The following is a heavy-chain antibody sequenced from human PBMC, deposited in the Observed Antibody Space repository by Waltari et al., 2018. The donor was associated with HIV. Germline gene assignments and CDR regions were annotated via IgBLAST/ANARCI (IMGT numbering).Heavy chain of an antibody. J-gene: IGHJ5*02. D-gene: IGHD5-18*01. CDR3: ARAGGYSFQYNWFDP. CDR1: GGSIRSGGYY. CDR2: IYYSGST. V-gene: IGHV4-31*03. Sequence: QVQLQESGPGLVKPSQTLSLPCTVSGGSIRSGGYYWSWIRQHPGKGLEWIGYIYYSGSTYYNPSLKSRVTISVDTSKNQFSLKLSSVTAADTAVYYCARAGGYSFQYNWFDPWGQGTLVTVSS.